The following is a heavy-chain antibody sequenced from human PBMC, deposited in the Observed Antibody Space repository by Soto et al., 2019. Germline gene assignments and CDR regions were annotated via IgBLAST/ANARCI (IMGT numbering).Heavy chain of an antibody. CDR3: AKGSVWGLTFGGNDAFDI. J-gene: IGHJ3*02. Sequence: PGGSLRLSCAASGFTFSSYSMNWVRQAPGKGLEWVAVISYDGSNKYYADSVKGRFTISRDNSKNTLYLQMNSLRAEDTAVYYCAKGSVWGLTFGGNDAFDIWGQGTMVTVSS. D-gene: IGHD3-16*01. V-gene: IGHV3-30*18. CDR2: ISYDGSNK. CDR1: GFTFSSYS.